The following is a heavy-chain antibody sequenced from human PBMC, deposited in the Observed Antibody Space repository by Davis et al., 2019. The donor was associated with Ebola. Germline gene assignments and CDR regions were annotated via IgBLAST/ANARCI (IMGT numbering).Heavy chain of an antibody. D-gene: IGHD1-26*01. V-gene: IGHV3-30*04. CDR2: ISYDGSNK. J-gene: IGHJ6*04. CDR1: GFTFSSYA. CDR3: AKGLGATVGDYYYYVMDV. Sequence: GESLKISCAASGFTFSSYAMHWVRQAPGKGLEWVAVISYDGSNKYYADSVKGRFTISRDNSKNTLYLQMNSLRAEDTAVYYCAKGLGATVGDYYYYVMDVWGKGTTVTVSS.